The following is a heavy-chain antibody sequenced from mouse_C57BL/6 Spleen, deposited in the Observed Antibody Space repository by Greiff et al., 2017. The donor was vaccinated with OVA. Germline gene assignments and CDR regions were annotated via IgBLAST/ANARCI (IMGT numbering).Heavy chain of an antibody. V-gene: IGHV1-50*01. D-gene: IGHD1-1*01. J-gene: IGHJ2*01. CDR3: ARSSSTTVFDY. Sequence: VQLQQPGAELVKPGASVKLSCKASGYTFTSYWMQWVKQRPGQGLEWIGEIDPSDSYTNYNQKFKGKATLTVDTSSSTAYMQLSSLTSEDSAVYYCARSSSTTVFDYWGQGTTLTVSS. CDR2: IDPSDSYT. CDR1: GYTFTSYW.